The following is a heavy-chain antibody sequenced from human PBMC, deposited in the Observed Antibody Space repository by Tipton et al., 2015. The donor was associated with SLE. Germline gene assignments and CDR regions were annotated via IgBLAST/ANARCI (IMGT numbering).Heavy chain of an antibody. CDR1: GGSMSNYY. V-gene: IGHV4-59*08. Sequence: TLSLTCTVSGGSMSNYYWSWIRQPPGKGLEWIAYIHYSGSTNYNPSLKSRVTISVDTSKNEFSVRLSSVTAADTAVYYCARGGIQLWNWFDPWGQGTLVTVSS. J-gene: IGHJ5*02. CDR3: ARGGIQLWNWFDP. D-gene: IGHD5-18*01. CDR2: IHYSGST.